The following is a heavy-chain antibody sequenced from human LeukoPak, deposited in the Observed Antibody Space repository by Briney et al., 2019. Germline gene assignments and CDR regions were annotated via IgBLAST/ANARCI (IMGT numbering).Heavy chain of an antibody. V-gene: IGHV3-74*01. Sequence: PGGSLRLSCAASGFTFTSYYMHWVRQAPGKGLVWVSRISGDGSNTIYADSVKGRFTISRDNAKNSLSLQMNSLRAEDTAVYYCARGHTVHRYWGQGTLVTVSS. CDR1: GFTFTSYY. J-gene: IGHJ4*02. CDR2: ISGDGSNT. D-gene: IGHD2-8*02. CDR3: ARGHTVHRY.